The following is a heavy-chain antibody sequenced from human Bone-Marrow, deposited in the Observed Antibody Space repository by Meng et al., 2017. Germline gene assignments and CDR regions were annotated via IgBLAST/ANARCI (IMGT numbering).Heavy chain of an antibody. CDR2: INSYNGKT. J-gene: IGHJ4*02. CDR3: ATRGNPYLNC. CDR1: GYTLSSDG. Sequence: LVQSGAEEKKPGASVKSFCRVSGYTLSSDGFSWVRQAPVQGLEWLGWINSYNGKTDYAQKFQGRITMTTATFPSTAYMELRSLRSDDTDVYYCATRGNPYLNCWGQGTLVTVSS. V-gene: IGHV1-18*01.